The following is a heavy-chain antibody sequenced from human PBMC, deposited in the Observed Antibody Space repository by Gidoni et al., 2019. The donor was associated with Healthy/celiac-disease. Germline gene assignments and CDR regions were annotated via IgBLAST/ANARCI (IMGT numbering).Heavy chain of an antibody. CDR2: IIPIFGTA. Sequence: QVQLVQSGAEVKKPGSSVKVSCKASGGTFSSYSIRWVRQAPGQGLEWMGGIIPIFGTANYAQKFQGRVTITADESTSTAYMELSSLRSEDTAVYYCARAVVVVPAAPAYYYYYGMDVWGQGTTVTVSS. CDR1: GGTFSSYS. J-gene: IGHJ6*02. CDR3: ARAVVVVPAAPAYYYYYGMDV. D-gene: IGHD2-2*01. V-gene: IGHV1-69*01.